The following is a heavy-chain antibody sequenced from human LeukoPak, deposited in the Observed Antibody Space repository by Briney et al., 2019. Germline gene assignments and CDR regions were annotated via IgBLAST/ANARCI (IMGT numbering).Heavy chain of an antibody. Sequence: GGSLRLSCAASGFTVSSNYMSWVRQAPGKGLEWVSVIYSGGSTYYADPVKGRFTISRDNSKNTLYLQMNSLRAEDTAVYYCAREPGAYCGGDCPHSAAFDIWGQGTMVTVSS. V-gene: IGHV3-53*01. D-gene: IGHD2-21*02. CDR3: AREPGAYCGGDCPHSAAFDI. J-gene: IGHJ3*02. CDR2: IYSGGST. CDR1: GFTVSSNY.